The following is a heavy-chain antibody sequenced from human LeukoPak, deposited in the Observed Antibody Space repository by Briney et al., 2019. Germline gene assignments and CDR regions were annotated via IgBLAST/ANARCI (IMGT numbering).Heavy chain of an antibody. J-gene: IGHJ4*02. CDR2: IYGSGAT. V-gene: IGHV3-53*01. D-gene: IGHD1-1*01. CDR3: AGGSDNWAFDY. Sequence: GGSLRLSCAASGFTVSGNFVTWVRQAPGKGLDWVSLIYGSGATTHAESVKGRFTISGDTSKDTVDLQMNSLRVEDTAVYYCAGGSDNWAFDYWGQGTLVTVSS. CDR1: GFTVSGNF.